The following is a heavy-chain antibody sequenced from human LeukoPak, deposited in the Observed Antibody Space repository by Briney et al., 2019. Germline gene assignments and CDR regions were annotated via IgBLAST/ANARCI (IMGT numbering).Heavy chain of an antibody. Sequence: SETLSLTCAVSGGSFSGYYWTWIRQPPGKGLEWIGEINHSGSANYSPSLSSRVTISLDMSENQFSLKLTSVTAADTAVYYCARGQGTVTTHWGQGTLVTVSS. V-gene: IGHV4-34*01. D-gene: IGHD4-17*01. CDR3: ARGQGTVTTH. CDR1: GGSFSGYY. J-gene: IGHJ4*02. CDR2: INHSGSA.